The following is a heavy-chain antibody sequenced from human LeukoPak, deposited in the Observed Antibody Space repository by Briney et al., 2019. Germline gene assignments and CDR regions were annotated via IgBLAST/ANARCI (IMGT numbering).Heavy chain of an antibody. Sequence: SETLSLTCTVSGGSISSYYWSWIRQPPGKGLEWIGYIYYSGSTNYNPSLKSRVTISVDTSKNQFSLKLSSVTAADTAVYYCAREHQLRLFDYWGQGTLVTVSS. CDR3: AREHQLRLFDY. V-gene: IGHV4-59*12. J-gene: IGHJ4*02. D-gene: IGHD4-17*01. CDR2: IYYSGST. CDR1: GGSISSYY.